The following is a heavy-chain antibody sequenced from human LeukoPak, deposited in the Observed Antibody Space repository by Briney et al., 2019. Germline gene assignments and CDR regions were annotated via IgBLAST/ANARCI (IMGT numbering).Heavy chain of an antibody. V-gene: IGHV3-13*01. Sequence: GGALRLSCAASGFTFSSYDMHWVRQATRKGLEWVSAIGTAGDTYYPGSVKGRFTISRENAKNSLYLQMNSLRAGDTAVYYCARALMITIGGGIAPPGDPWGQGTLVTVSS. J-gene: IGHJ5*02. CDR1: GFTFSSYD. D-gene: IGHD3-16*02. CDR3: ARALMITIGGGIAPPGDP. CDR2: IGTAGDT.